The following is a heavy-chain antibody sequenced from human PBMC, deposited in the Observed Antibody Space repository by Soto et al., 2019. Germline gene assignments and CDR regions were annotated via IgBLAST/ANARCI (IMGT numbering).Heavy chain of an antibody. D-gene: IGHD1-26*01. J-gene: IGHJ3*02. Sequence: EVQLLESGGGLVQPGGSLRLSCAASGFTFSSYAMSWVRQAPGKGMEWVSAISGSGGSTYYADSVKGRFTISRDNSKNTLYLQMNSLRAEDTAVYYCAKSKPSWGATKGAFDIWGQGTMVTVSS. V-gene: IGHV3-23*01. CDR2: ISGSGGST. CDR3: AKSKPSWGATKGAFDI. CDR1: GFTFSSYA.